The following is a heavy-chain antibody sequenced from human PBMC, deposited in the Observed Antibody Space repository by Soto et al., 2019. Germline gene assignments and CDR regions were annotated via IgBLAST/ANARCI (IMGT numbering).Heavy chain of an antibody. CDR2: IKSKTDGGTT. CDR1: GFTFSNAW. Sequence: GGSLRPSCAASGFTFSNAWMSWVRQAPGKGLEWVGRIKSKTDGGTTDYAAPVKGRFTISRDDSKNTLYLQMNSLKTEDTAVYYCTTDHVLLWFGDVYYMDVWGKGTTVTVSS. CDR3: TTDHVLLWFGDVYYMDV. J-gene: IGHJ6*03. V-gene: IGHV3-15*01. D-gene: IGHD3-10*01.